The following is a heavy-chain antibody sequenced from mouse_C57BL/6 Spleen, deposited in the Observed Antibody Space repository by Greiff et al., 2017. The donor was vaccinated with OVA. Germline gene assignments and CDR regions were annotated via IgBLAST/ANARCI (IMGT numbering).Heavy chain of an antibody. CDR1: GYTFTSYW. V-gene: IGHV1-50*01. J-gene: IGHJ2*01. D-gene: IGHD2-1*01. Sequence: QVQLKQPGAELVKPGASVKLSCKASGYTFTSYWMQWVKQRPGQGLEWIGEIDPSDSYTNYNQTFKGKATLTVDTSSSTAYMQLSSLTSEDSAVCYCAKIDGNSGYWGQGTTLTVSS. CDR3: AKIDGNSGY. CDR2: IDPSDSYT.